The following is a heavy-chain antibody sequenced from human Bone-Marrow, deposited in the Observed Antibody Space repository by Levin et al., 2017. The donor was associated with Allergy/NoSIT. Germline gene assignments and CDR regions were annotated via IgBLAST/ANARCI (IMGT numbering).Heavy chain of an antibody. Sequence: SETLSLTCTVSGGSISSGDYYWSWIRQPPGKGLEWIGYIYLSGTTYYSPSLKSRVVISLDTSKNQFSLKFYSVTAADTAVYYCARVPPPYSNSVDSWGQGTLVTVSS. D-gene: IGHD6-6*01. J-gene: IGHJ4*02. CDR1: GGSISSGDYY. CDR2: IYLSGTT. V-gene: IGHV4-30-4*01. CDR3: ARVPPPYSNSVDS.